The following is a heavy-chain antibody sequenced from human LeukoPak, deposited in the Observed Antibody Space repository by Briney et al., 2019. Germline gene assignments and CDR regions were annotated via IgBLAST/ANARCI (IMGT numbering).Heavy chain of an antibody. Sequence: SVKVSCKASGGTFSSYAVSWVRQAPGQGLEWMGRIIPILGIANYAQKFQGRVTITADKSTSTAYMELSSLRSEDTAVYYCARDGGLSDYAFDYWGQGTLVTVSS. CDR1: GGTFSSYA. D-gene: IGHD4-17*01. V-gene: IGHV1-69*04. CDR3: ARDGGLSDYAFDY. J-gene: IGHJ4*02. CDR2: IIPILGIA.